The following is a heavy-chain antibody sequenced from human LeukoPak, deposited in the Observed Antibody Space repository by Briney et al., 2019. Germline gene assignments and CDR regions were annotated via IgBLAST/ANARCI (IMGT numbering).Heavy chain of an antibody. CDR2: ISGSGGST. D-gene: IGHD3-10*01. V-gene: IGHV3-23*01. CDR1: GFTFSSYA. Sequence: PGGSLRLSCAASGFTFSSYAMSWVRQAPGKGRGGVSAISGSGGSTYYADSVKGRFTISRDNSKNSLYLQMHSLRAEDTAVYYCAKGGSGSYPLDYWGQGTLVTVSS. J-gene: IGHJ4*02. CDR3: AKGGSGSYPLDY.